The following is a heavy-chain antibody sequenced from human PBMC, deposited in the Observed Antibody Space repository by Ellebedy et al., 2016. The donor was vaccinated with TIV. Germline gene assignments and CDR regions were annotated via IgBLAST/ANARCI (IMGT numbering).Heavy chain of an antibody. CDR2: MNPNSGNT. D-gene: IGHD3-10*01. CDR3: ARGWRSGSYYYYYGMDV. V-gene: IGHV1-8*01. Sequence: ASVKVSCXASGYTFTSYEINWVRQATGQGLEWMGWMNPNSGNTGYAQKFQGRVTMTRNTSISTAYMELSSLRSEDTAVYYCARGWRSGSYYYYYGMDVWGQGTTVTVSS. CDR1: GYTFTSYE. J-gene: IGHJ6*02.